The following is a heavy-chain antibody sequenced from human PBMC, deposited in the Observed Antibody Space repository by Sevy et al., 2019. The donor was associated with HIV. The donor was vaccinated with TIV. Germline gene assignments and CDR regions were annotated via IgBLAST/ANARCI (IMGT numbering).Heavy chain of an antibody. V-gene: IGHV1-18*01. CDR1: GYTFTSYG. CDR2: ISAYNGNT. D-gene: IGHD3-3*01. J-gene: IGHJ4*02. Sequence: ASVKVSCKASGYTFTSYGISWVRQAPGQGLEWMGWISAYNGNTNYAQKLHGRVTMTTDTSTSTAYMELRSLRSDDTAVYYCARDRAPSFSIFGVVTLGYWGQGTLVTVSS. CDR3: ARDRAPSFSIFGVVTLGY.